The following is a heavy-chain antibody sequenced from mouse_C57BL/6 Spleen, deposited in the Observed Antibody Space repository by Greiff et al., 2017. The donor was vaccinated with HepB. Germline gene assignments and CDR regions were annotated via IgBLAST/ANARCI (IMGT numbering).Heavy chain of an antibody. V-gene: IGHV1-52*01. Sequence: VKLQQPGAELVRPGSSVKLSCKASGYTFTSYWMHWVKQRPIQGLEWIGNIDPSDSETHYNQKFKDKATLTVDKSSSTAYMQLSSLTSEDSAVYDCARDYYGSLYYAMDYWGQGTSVTVSS. J-gene: IGHJ4*01. CDR1: GYTFTSYW. CDR3: ARDYYGSLYYAMDY. D-gene: IGHD1-1*01. CDR2: IDPSDSET.